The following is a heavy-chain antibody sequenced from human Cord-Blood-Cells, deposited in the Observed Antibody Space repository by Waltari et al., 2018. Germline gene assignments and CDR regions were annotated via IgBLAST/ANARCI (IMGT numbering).Heavy chain of an antibody. Sequence: QLQLQESGPGLVKPSETLYLTCTVSGGSISSSSYYWGWIRQPPGKGLEWIGSIYYSGSTYYNPSLKSRVTISVDTSKNQFSLKLSSVTAADTAVYYCARRGAARPFDYWGQGTLVTVSS. CDR3: ARRGAARPFDY. CDR1: GGSISSSSYY. V-gene: IGHV4-39*01. J-gene: IGHJ4*02. CDR2: IYYSGST. D-gene: IGHD6-6*01.